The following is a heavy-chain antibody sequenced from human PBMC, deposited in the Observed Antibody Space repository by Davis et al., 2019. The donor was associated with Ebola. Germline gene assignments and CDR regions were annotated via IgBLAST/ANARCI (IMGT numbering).Heavy chain of an antibody. Sequence: GGSLRLSCAASGFTFSSYAMSWVRQAPGKGLEWVSYISSSGSTIYYADSVKGRFTISRDNSKNTLYLQMNSLRAEDTAVYYCAKNNWNDFIMLDYWGQGTLVTVSS. CDR3: AKNNWNDFIMLDY. CDR1: GFTFSSYA. J-gene: IGHJ4*02. D-gene: IGHD1-1*01. V-gene: IGHV3-23*01. CDR2: ISSSGSTI.